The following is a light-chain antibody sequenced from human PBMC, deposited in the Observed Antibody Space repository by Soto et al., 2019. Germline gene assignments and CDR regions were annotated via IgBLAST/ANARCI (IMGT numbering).Light chain of an antibody. CDR3: QQHISWPLT. J-gene: IGKJ4*01. Sequence: VLTQSPATLSLSPGNRAPLYCRASQHISGYLAWYQQKPGQAPRLLVYDASNRATGIPTRFSGSGSGTDFTLTISNLEPEDFAVYYCQQHISWPLTFGGGTKVDIK. CDR1: QHISGY. V-gene: IGKV3-11*01. CDR2: DAS.